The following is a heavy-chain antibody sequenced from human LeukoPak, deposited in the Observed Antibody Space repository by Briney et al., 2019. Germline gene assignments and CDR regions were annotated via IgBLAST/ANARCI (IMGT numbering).Heavy chain of an antibody. CDR2: ISSSSSYI. D-gene: IGHD3-9*01. CDR3: ARDVGYYGILTGSIDY. CDR1: GFTFDDYA. Sequence: PGGSLRLSCAASGFTFDDYAMHWVRQAPGKGLEWVSSISSSSSYIYYVDPVKGRFTISRDNAKKSLYLQMNSLRAEDTAVYYCARDVGYYGILTGSIDYWGQGTLVTVSS. J-gene: IGHJ4*02. V-gene: IGHV3-21*01.